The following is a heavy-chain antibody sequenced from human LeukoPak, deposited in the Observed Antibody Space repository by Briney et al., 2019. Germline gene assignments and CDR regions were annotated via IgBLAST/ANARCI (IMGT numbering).Heavy chain of an antibody. CDR3: ARGGESSGWYGVAFDY. Sequence: GGSLRLSCAASGFTFSSYGMHWVRQAPGKGLEWVAFIRYDGSNKYYADSVKGRFTISRDNSKNTLYLQMNSLRAEDTAVYYCARGGESSGWYGVAFDYWGQGTLVTVSS. V-gene: IGHV3-30*02. CDR1: GFTFSSYG. CDR2: IRYDGSNK. D-gene: IGHD6-19*01. J-gene: IGHJ4*02.